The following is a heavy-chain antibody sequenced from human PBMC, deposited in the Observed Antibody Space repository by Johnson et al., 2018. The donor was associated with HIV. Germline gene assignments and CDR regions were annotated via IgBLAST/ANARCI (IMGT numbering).Heavy chain of an antibody. Sequence: VQLVESGGGLVQPGGSLRLSCAASGFTFSNSWMHWVRQAPGKGPVWVSGTYDNGNIINYADSVKGRFTISRDNAKNSLYVQMNSLRAEDTAVYYCAKDTYSHRLTVTESGFDIWGQGTMVTVSS. CDR1: GFTFSNSW. V-gene: IGHV3-74*01. CDR3: AKDTYSHRLTVTESGFDI. D-gene: IGHD4-11*01. CDR2: TYDNGNII. J-gene: IGHJ3*02.